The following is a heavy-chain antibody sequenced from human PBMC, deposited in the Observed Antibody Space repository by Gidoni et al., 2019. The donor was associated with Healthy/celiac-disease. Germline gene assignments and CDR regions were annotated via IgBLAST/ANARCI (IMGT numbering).Heavy chain of an antibody. J-gene: IGHJ6*02. CDR2: IYSSGST. CDR3: ARGYYYGSSLDV. V-gene: IGHV4-59*01. Sequence: QVQLQESGPGLVKPSETLSLTCTVSGGSISSDYWSWIRQPPGKGLELIGYIYSSGSTNYNPSLKSRVTISVDTSKNQFYLKLSSVTAADTAVYYCARGYYYGSSLDVWGQGTTVTVSS. D-gene: IGHD3-10*01. CDR1: GGSISSDY.